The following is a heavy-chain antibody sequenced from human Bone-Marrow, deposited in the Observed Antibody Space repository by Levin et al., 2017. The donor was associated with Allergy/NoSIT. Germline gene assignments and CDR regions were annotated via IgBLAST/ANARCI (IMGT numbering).Heavy chain of an antibody. D-gene: IGHD3-10*01. CDR3: AKGGQWFGA. J-gene: IGHJ5*02. Sequence: SETLSLTCTVAGGSVTGGYSYWTWIRQPAGKGLEWIGRIFSSGSVTYSPSLINRVTISLDTSRNQVSLKLTSVTAADTAVYYCAKGGQWFGAWGQGTLVSVSS. CDR2: IFSSGSV. V-gene: IGHV4-61*02. CDR1: GGSVTGGYSY.